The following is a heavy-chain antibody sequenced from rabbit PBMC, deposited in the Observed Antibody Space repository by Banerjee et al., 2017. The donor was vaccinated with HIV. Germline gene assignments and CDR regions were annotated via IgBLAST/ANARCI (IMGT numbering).Heavy chain of an antibody. CDR2: IYTGDGST. J-gene: IGHJ3*01. V-gene: IGHV1S45*01. D-gene: IGHD6-1*01. CDR3: AREPGNAYSDL. Sequence: QEQLEESGGGLVKPEGSLTLTCTASGFSFSSYWICWVRQAPGKGLEWIGCIYTGDGSTYYASWVNGRFTISKTSSTTVTLQMTSLTAADTATYFCAREPGNAYSDLWGQGTLVTVS. CDR1: GFSFSSYW.